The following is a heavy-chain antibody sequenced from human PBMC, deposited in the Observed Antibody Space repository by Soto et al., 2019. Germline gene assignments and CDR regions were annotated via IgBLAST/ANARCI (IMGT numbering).Heavy chain of an antibody. CDR2: IRSKPNTDAT. J-gene: IGHJ6*03. Sequence: GGSLRLSCAASGFSFSDSAMHWVRQASGKGLEWVGRIRSKPNTDATAYAASVKGRFTISRDDSKNTAYLQMNSLKTEDTAVYYCTRHVDCSGGSCYSGYYYYMDVWGKGTTVTVSS. V-gene: IGHV3-73*01. CDR3: TRHVDCSGGSCYSGYYYYMDV. D-gene: IGHD2-15*01. CDR1: GFSFSDSA.